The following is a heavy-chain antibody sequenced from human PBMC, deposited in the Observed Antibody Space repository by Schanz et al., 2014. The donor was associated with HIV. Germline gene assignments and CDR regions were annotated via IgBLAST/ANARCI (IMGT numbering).Heavy chain of an antibody. V-gene: IGHV1-2*02. J-gene: IGHJ5*02. CDR2: INPNSGGT. D-gene: IGHD2-15*01. Sequence: QVQLVQSGAEVKAPGASVKVSCKTSGYTFTGHYMHWVRQAPGQGLEWMGWINPNSGGTNYAQKFQGRVIMTRDTSISTAYMELTSLRPDDTAVYYCARDFCSGDRCHYWFGPWGQGTLVTVSS. CDR1: GYTFTGHY. CDR3: ARDFCSGDRCHYWFGP.